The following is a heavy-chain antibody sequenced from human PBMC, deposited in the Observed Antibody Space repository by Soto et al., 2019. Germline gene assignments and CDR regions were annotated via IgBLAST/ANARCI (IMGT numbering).Heavy chain of an antibody. Sequence: PGGSLSLSCAASGFTFSSYWMHWVRQAPGKGLVWVSRINSDGSSTSYADSVKGRFTISRDNAKNTLYLQMNSLRAEDTAVYYCARVARGVTPYYNWFDPWGQGTLVTVSS. CDR1: GFTFSSYW. D-gene: IGHD1-20*01. V-gene: IGHV3-74*01. CDR3: ARVARGVTPYYNWFDP. J-gene: IGHJ5*02. CDR2: INSDGSST.